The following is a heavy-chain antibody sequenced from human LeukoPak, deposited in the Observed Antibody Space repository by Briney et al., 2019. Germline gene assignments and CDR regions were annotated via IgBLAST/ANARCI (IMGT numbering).Heavy chain of an antibody. J-gene: IGHJ3*02. CDR1: GYTFTSYY. V-gene: IGHV1-69*13. Sequence: SVKVSCKASGYTFTSYYMHWVRQAPGQGLEWMGGIIPIFGTANYAQKFQGRVTITADESTSTAYMELSSLRSEDTAVYYCARDPPNLLLWFGEFQDAFDIWGQGTMVTVSS. CDR3: ARDPPNLLLWFGEFQDAFDI. D-gene: IGHD3-10*01. CDR2: IIPIFGTA.